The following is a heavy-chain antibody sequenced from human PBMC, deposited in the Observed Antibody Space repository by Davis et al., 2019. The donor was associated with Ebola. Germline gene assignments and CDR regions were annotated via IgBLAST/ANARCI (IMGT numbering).Heavy chain of an antibody. Sequence: ASVKVSCKASGYTFTGYYMHWVRQAPGQGLEWMGWINPNSGNTGYAQKFQGRVTITRNTSISTAYMELGSLRSEDTAVYYCARAGLGSNWFDPWGQGTLVTVSS. CDR2: INPNSGNT. J-gene: IGHJ5*02. CDR3: ARAGLGSNWFDP. V-gene: IGHV1-8*03. CDR1: GYTFTGYY.